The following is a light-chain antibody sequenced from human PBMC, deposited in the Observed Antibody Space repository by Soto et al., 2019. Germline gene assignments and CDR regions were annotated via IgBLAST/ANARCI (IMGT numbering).Light chain of an antibody. J-gene: IGKJ2*01. Sequence: MQMTQAPSSRCASVGDRVTVTCRASQSISSYLNWYQQKPGKAPKLLIYAASSLQSGVPSRFSGSGSGTDFTLTISSLQPEDFATYYCQQSYSTPRTFGQGTKVDIK. CDR1: QSISSY. CDR2: AAS. V-gene: IGKV1-39*01. CDR3: QQSYSTPRT.